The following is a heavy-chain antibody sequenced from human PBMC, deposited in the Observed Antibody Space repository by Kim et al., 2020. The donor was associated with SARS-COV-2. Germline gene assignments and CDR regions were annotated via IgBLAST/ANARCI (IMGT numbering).Heavy chain of an antibody. D-gene: IGHD6-13*01. CDR3: ARDLAAHYYYYGMDV. J-gene: IGHJ6*02. Sequence: VKGRFTISRDNAKNSLYLQMNSLRAEDTAVYYCARDLAAHYYYYGMDVWGQGTTVTVSS. V-gene: IGHV3-21*01.